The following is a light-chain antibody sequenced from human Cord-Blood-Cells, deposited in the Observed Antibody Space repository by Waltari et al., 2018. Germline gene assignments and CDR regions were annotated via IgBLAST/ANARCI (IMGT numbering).Light chain of an antibody. J-gene: IGKJ2*01. CDR3: QQSYSTPYT. CDR2: AAS. CDR1: QSISSY. Sequence: DIQMTQSSSSLSASVGDRVTITCRASQSISSYLNWYQQKPGKAPKRLIYAASSLQSVVPSRFSGSGSGTDFTLTISSLQPEDFATYYCQQSYSTPYTFGQGTKLEIK. V-gene: IGKV1-39*01.